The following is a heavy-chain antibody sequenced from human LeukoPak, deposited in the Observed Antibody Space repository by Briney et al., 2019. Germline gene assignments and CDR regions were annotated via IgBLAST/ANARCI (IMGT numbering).Heavy chain of an antibody. CDR3: TTVYDSSGYYYLDAFDI. CDR2: IKSKTDGGTT. J-gene: IGHJ3*02. Sequence: GGSLRLSCAASGFTFSNAWMSWVRQAPGKGLEWVGRIKSKTDGGTTDYAAPVKVRFTISRDDSKNTLYLQMNSLKTEDTAVYYCTTVYDSSGYYYLDAFDIWGQGTMVTVSS. D-gene: IGHD3-22*01. V-gene: IGHV3-15*01. CDR1: GFTFSNAW.